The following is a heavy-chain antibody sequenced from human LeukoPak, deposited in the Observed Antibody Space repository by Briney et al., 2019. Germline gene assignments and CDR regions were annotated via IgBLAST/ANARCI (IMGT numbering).Heavy chain of an antibody. CDR3: ARVYYDSSGYLYYFDY. V-gene: IGHV4-34*01. CDR2: INHSGST. D-gene: IGHD3-22*01. CDR1: GGSFSGYY. Sequence: PSETLSLTCAVYGGSFSGYYWSWIRQPPGKGLEWIGEINHSGSTNYNPSLKSRVTISVDTSKSQFSLKLSSVTAADTAVYYCARVYYDSSGYLYYFDYWGQGTLVTVSS. J-gene: IGHJ4*02.